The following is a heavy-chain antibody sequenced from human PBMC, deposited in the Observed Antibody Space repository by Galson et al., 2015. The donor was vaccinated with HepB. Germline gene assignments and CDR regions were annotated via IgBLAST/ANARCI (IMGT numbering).Heavy chain of an antibody. J-gene: IGHJ4*02. Sequence: SVKVSCKASGGTFSSYTISWVRQAPGQGLEWMGRIIPILGIANYAQKFQGRVTITADKFTSTAYMELSSLRSEDTAVYYCARDRVQLERGGGLADYWGQGTLVTVSS. D-gene: IGHD1-1*01. CDR2: IIPILGIA. CDR1: GGTFSSYT. V-gene: IGHV1-69*04. CDR3: ARDRVQLERGGGLADY.